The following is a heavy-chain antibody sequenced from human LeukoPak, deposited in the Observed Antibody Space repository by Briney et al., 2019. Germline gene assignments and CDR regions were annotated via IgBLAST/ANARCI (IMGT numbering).Heavy chain of an antibody. V-gene: IGHV1-69*13. J-gene: IGHJ6*02. Sequence: SVKVSCKASGGTFSSYAISWVRQAPGQGLEWMGGISPIFGTANYAQKFQGRVTITADESTSTAYMELSSLRSEDTAVYYCARVPDIVVVPAAYYYYGMDVWGQGTTVTVSS. CDR1: GGTFSSYA. CDR3: ARVPDIVVVPAAYYYYGMDV. CDR2: ISPIFGTA. D-gene: IGHD2-2*01.